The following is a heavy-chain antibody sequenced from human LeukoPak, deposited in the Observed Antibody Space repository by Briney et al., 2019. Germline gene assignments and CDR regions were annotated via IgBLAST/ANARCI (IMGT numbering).Heavy chain of an antibody. CDR1: GYTFTSYG. CDR3: ARVALGRTGTTSFDY. D-gene: IGHD1-1*01. V-gene: IGHV1-18*04. J-gene: IGHJ4*02. CDR2: ISAYNGNT. Sequence: GASVKVSCKASGYTFTSYGISWVRQAPGQGLEWMGWISAYNGNTNYAQKLQGRVTMTTDTSTSTAYMELRSLRSDDTAVYYCARVALGRTGTTSFDYRGQGTLVTVSS.